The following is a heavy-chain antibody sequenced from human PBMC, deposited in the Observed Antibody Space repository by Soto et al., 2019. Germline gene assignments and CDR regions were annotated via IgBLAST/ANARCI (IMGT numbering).Heavy chain of an antibody. D-gene: IGHD3-3*01. CDR3: ASFFLEWLLHGMDV. Sequence: ASLKFSCKSSGYTFTGYYIHWVRQAPGQGLEWMGWINPNSGGTNYAQKFQGRVTMTRDTSISTAYMELSRLRSDDTAVYYCASFFLEWLLHGMDVWGQGTTVTV. V-gene: IGHV1-2*02. J-gene: IGHJ6*02. CDR2: INPNSGGT. CDR1: GYTFTGYY.